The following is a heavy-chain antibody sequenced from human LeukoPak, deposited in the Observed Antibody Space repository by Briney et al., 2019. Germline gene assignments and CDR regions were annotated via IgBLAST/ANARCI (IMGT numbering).Heavy chain of an antibody. D-gene: IGHD3-3*01. CDR3: ARELRFLEWASPRVSWFDP. CDR2: IYHSGST. V-gene: IGHV4-38-2*02. J-gene: IGHJ5*02. CDR1: GYSISSGYY. Sequence: SETLSPTCTVPGYSISSGYYWGWIRQPPGKGLEWIGGIYHSGSTYYNPSLKSRVTISVDTSKNQFSLKLSSVTAADTAVYYCARELRFLEWASPRVSWFDPWGQGTLVTVSS.